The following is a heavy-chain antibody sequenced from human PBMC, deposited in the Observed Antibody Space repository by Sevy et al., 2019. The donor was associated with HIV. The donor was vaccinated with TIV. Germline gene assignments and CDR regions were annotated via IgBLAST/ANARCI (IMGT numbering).Heavy chain of an antibody. CDR3: AKDSRVYSSSHFDY. J-gene: IGHJ4*02. V-gene: IGHV3-11*06. D-gene: IGHD6-13*01. CDR2: ISSSSTYK. Sequence: GGSLRLSCAASGFTFSDYYMTWIRQAPGKGLEWVSYISSSSTYKNYADSVKGRFTISRDNAKNSLYLQMNSMRAEDTAVYYCAKDSRVYSSSHFDYWGQGTLVTVSS. CDR1: GFTFSDYY.